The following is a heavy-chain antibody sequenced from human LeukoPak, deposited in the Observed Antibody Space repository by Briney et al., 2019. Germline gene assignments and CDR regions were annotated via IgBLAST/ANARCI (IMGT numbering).Heavy chain of an antibody. D-gene: IGHD4-17*01. Sequence: ASVTVSFKASGYTFTVYYMHWVRQAPGQGREWMGWINPNSGGTNYAQKFQGWVTMTRDTSISTAYMELSRLRSDNTAVYYCARGDYVFDYWGQGTLVTVSS. CDR2: INPNSGGT. CDR3: ARGDYVFDY. V-gene: IGHV1-2*04. CDR1: GYTFTVYY. J-gene: IGHJ4*02.